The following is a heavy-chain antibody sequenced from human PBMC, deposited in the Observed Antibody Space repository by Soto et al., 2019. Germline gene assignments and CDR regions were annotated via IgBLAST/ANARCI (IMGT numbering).Heavy chain of an antibody. J-gene: IGHJ4*02. V-gene: IGHV2-5*02. Sequence: QITLNESVPTQVKPRQTLTLTCTFSGFSLTTSGVGVGWIRQSPGKAPEWLALIYWDDDKRYSPFLKSRLTSTKDTSKNQVVLTMADLDPADTATYYCAHRVLRTVFGLVTTTAIYFDFWGQGTPVAVSS. CDR1: GFSLTTSGVG. CDR3: AHRVLRTVFGLVTTTAIYFDF. D-gene: IGHD3-3*01. CDR2: IYWDDDK.